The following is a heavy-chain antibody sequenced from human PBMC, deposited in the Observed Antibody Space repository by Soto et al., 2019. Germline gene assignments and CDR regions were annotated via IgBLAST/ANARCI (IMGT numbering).Heavy chain of an antibody. V-gene: IGHV3-74*01. D-gene: IGHD3-10*01. CDR2: IKGDVSSM. CDR1: GFTFSNYW. Sequence: EVQLVESEGGLVQAGESLRLSCEASGFTFSNYWMHWVRQVPGKGLVWVSRIKGDVSSMNYADSVKGRFTISRDNAKNTVFLQMDSLGAEDTAVYYCARGIPGHYGFDVWGQGTMVTVSS. J-gene: IGHJ3*01. CDR3: ARGIPGHYGFDV.